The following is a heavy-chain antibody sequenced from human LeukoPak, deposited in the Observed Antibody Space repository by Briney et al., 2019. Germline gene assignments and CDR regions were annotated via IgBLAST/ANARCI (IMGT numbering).Heavy chain of an antibody. V-gene: IGHV4-59*08. CDR1: GGSISSYY. CDR3: AKAGQWLAGSRLD. D-gene: IGHD6-19*01. CDR2: IYYSGST. Sequence: SETLSLTCTVSGGSISSYYWSWIRQPPGKGLEWIGYIYYSGSTNYNPSLKSRVTISVDTSKNQFSLKLSSVTAADTAVYYCAKAGQWLAGSRLDWGQGTLVTVSS. J-gene: IGHJ4*02.